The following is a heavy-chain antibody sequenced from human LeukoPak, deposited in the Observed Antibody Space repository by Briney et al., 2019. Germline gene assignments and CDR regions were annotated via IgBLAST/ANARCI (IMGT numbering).Heavy chain of an antibody. D-gene: IGHD4-11*01. CDR1: GGSISSGGYY. V-gene: IGHV4-31*03. J-gene: IGHJ6*02. Sequence: PSQTLSLTCTVSGGSISSGGYYWSWIRQHPGKGLEWIGYIYYSGSTYYNPSLKSRVTISVDTSKNQFSLKLSSVTAADTAVYYCARDPMTTTSRYNYYYGMDVWGQGTTVTVSS. CDR2: IYYSGST. CDR3: ARDPMTTTSRYNYYYGMDV.